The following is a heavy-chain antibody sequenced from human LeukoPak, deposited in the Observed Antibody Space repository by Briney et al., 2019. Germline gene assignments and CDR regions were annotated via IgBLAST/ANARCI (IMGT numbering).Heavy chain of an antibody. V-gene: IGHV1-2*02. CDR2: INPNSGGT. CDR3: ARDGEGITIFGVVTDAFDFDY. Sequence: ASVKVSCKASGYTFTGYYMHWVRQAPGQGLEWMGWINPNSGGTNYAQKFQGRVTMTRDTPISTAYMELSRLRSDDTAVYYCARDGEGITIFGVVTDAFDFDYWGQGTLVTVSS. CDR1: GYTFTGYY. D-gene: IGHD3-3*01. J-gene: IGHJ4*02.